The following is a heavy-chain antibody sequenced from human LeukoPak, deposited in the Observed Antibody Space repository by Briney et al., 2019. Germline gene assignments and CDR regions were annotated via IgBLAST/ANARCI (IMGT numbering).Heavy chain of an antibody. Sequence: SGTLSLTCTVSGGSISSSSYYWGWIRQPPGKGLEWIGSIYYSGSTYYNPSLKSRVTISVDTSKNQFSLKLSSVTAADTAVYYCARLPKKWYDPHFDYWGQGTLVTVSS. CDR2: IYYSGST. CDR1: GGSISSSSYY. V-gene: IGHV4-39*01. J-gene: IGHJ4*02. D-gene: IGHD2-15*01. CDR3: ARLPKKWYDPHFDY.